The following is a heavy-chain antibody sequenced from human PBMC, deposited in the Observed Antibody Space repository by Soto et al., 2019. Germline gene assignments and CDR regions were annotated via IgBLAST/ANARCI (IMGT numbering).Heavy chain of an antibody. D-gene: IGHD2-15*01. J-gene: IGHJ6*02. Sequence: QVQLVQSGAEVKKPGSSVKVSCKASGGTFSSYAISWVRQAPGQGLEWMGGIIPIFGTANYAQKFQGRVTITADESTSTAYMELSSLRSEDTAVYYCARDRSVVVAATHYYYYGMDVWGQWTTVTVSS. CDR3: ARDRSVVVAATHYYYYGMDV. CDR1: GGTFSSYA. CDR2: IIPIFGTA. V-gene: IGHV1-69*01.